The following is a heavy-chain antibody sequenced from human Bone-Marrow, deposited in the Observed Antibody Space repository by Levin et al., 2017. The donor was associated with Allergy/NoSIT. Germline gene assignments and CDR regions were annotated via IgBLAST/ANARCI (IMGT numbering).Heavy chain of an antibody. J-gene: IGHJ6*02. CDR1: GFTFSSYA. CDR2: ISYDGSNK. V-gene: IGHV3-30-3*01. CDR3: ARDLPAMVDYGMDV. D-gene: IGHD5-18*01. Sequence: GGSLRLSCAASGFTFSSYAMHWVRQAPGKGLEWVAVISYDGSNKYYADSVKGRFTISRDNSKNTLYLQMNSLRAEDTAVYYCARDLPAMVDYGMDVWGQGTTVTVSS.